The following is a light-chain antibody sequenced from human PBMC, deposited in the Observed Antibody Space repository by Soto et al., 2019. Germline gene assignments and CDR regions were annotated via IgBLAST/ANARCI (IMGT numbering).Light chain of an antibody. V-gene: IGLV2-8*01. Sequence: QSVLTQPPSASESPGQSVTISCTGTSGAGGGYDFVSWYQQYPGKAPKLLIYEVSKRPSGVPDRFSGSKSGNTASLTVSGLQPEDEADYYCSSYAVSSNLVVFGGGTKLTVL. CDR1: SGAGGGYDF. CDR2: EVS. J-gene: IGLJ2*01. CDR3: SSYAVSSNLVV.